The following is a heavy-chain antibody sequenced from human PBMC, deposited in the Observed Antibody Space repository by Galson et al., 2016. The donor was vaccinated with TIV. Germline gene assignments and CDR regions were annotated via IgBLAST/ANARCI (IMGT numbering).Heavy chain of an antibody. CDR2: INIGGTT. D-gene: IGHD3-22*01. CDR3: AKLGGGYYDSKGHYLGN. V-gene: IGHV3-23*01. Sequence: SLRLSCAASGFTLTNYAMSWVRQVPGKGLEWISLINIGGTTYYADAVKGRFTISRDNSENTLYLQMNRLRAEETAVYYCAKLGGGYYDSKGHYLGNWGQGTLVTVSS. CDR1: GFTLTNYA. J-gene: IGHJ4*02.